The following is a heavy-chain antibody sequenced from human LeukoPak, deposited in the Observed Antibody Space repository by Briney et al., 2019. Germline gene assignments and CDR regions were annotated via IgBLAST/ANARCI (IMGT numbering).Heavy chain of an antibody. D-gene: IGHD3-9*01. Sequence: GGSLRLSCAASGFTFSTSGMTWVRQAPGKGLEWVSYITSSSSNIYYADSVEGRFTISRDNAENSLYLQMNSLRAEDTAVYYCAKEKYDILTDSPDDYWGQGTLVTVSS. CDR1: GFTFSTSG. CDR3: AKEKYDILTDSPDDY. V-gene: IGHV3-48*04. CDR2: ITSSSSNI. J-gene: IGHJ4*02.